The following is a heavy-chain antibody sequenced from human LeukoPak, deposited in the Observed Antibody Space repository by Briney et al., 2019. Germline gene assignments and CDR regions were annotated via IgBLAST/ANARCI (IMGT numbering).Heavy chain of an antibody. J-gene: IGHJ6*02. CDR2: IWYDGSNK. V-gene: IGHV3-33*01. D-gene: IGHD6-6*01. CDR3: ARDKSLGCSSENYYYGMDV. Sequence: PGGSLRLSCAASGFTFSSYGMHWVRQAPGKGLEWVAVIWYDGSNKYYADSVKGRFTISRDNSKNTLYLQMNSLRAEDTAVYYCARDKSLGCSSENYYYGMDVWGQGTTVTVSS. CDR1: GFTFSSYG.